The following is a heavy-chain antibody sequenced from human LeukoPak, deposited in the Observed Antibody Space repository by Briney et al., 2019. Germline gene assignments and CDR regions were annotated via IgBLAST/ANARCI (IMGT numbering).Heavy chain of an antibody. CDR1: GFTFSSYV. CDR2: ISGSGGST. V-gene: IGHV3-23*01. Sequence: GGSLRLSCAASGFTFSSYVRSWVRQAPGKGLEWVSAISGSGGSTYYADSVKGRFTISRDNSKNTLYLQMNSLRAEDTAVYYCAKDLSPYGSGSYLYWGQGTLVTVSS. D-gene: IGHD3-10*01. CDR3: AKDLSPYGSGSYLY. J-gene: IGHJ4*02.